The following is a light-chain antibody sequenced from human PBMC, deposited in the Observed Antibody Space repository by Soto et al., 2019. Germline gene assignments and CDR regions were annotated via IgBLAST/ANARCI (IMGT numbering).Light chain of an antibody. CDR1: QGISSW. CDR2: DAS. CDR3: QQYNSYSPYT. V-gene: IGKV1-5*01. J-gene: IGKJ2*01. Sequence: DIQMTQSPSSVSASVGAGVTITCRASQGISSWLAWYQKKPGKAPKLLXYDASTLESGVPSRFSGSGSGTELTLTISSVQTDDFANYYCQQYNSYSPYTFGQGTKVDIK.